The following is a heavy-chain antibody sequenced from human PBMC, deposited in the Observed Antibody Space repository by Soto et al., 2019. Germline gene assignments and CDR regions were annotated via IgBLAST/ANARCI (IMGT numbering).Heavy chain of an antibody. CDR2: ISGGSSYT. J-gene: IGHJ4*02. V-gene: IGHV3-11*05. CDR3: AKTRVADSGYYFDH. Sequence: QVQLVESGGGLVKPGGSLRLSCAASGFSFGDSYMSWIRQSAGKGLEWLSYISGGSSYTKYAESVKGRFTISRDNARRSLFLQVNGLRADDTAIYYCAKTRVADSGYYFDHWGQGTMVTVSP. CDR1: GFSFGDSY. D-gene: IGHD3-10*01.